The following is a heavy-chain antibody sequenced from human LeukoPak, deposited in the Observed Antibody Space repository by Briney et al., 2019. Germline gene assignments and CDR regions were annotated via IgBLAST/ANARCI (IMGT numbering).Heavy chain of an antibody. V-gene: IGHV3-23*01. CDR2: ISGSGGST. J-gene: IGHJ4*02. D-gene: IGHD1-26*01. Sequence: GGYLRLSCAASGFTFSSYAMSWVRQAPGKGLEWVSAISGSGGSTYYADSVKGRFTISRDNSKNTLYLQMNSLRAEDTAVYYCAKGYGSYFLGAFDYWGQGTLVTVSS. CDR3: AKGYGSYFLGAFDY. CDR1: GFTFSSYA.